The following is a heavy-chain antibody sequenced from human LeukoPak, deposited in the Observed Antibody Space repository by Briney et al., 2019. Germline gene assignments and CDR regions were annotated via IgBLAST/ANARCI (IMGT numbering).Heavy chain of an antibody. D-gene: IGHD3-3*01. CDR3: ARDRNTDFWSGYYTNYFDY. CDR2: IKQDGSEK. Sequence: GGSLRLSCAASGFTFSSYWMSWVRQAPGKGLEWVANIKQDGSEKYYVDSVKGRFTISRDNAKNSLYLQMNSLRAEDTAVYYCARDRNTDFWSGYYTNYFDYWGQGTLVTVSS. J-gene: IGHJ4*02. V-gene: IGHV3-7*01. CDR1: GFTFSSYW.